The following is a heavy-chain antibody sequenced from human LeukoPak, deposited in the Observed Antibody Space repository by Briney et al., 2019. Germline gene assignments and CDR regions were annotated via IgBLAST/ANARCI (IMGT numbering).Heavy chain of an antibody. CDR3: AKTSNGDYGNAFDI. CDR2: ISWNSGSI. V-gene: IGHV3-9*01. CDR1: GFTFDDYA. Sequence: GGSLRLSCAASGFTFDDYAMHWVRQAPGKGLEWVSGISWNSGSIGYADSVKGRFTISRDNSKNTLYLQMNSLRAEDTAVYYCAKTSNGDYGNAFDIWGQGTMVTVSS. D-gene: IGHD4-17*01. J-gene: IGHJ3*02.